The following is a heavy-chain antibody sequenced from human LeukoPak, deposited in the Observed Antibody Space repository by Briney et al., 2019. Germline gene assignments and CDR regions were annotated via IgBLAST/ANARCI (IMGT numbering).Heavy chain of an antibody. CDR2: IYYSGST. Sequence: SETLSLTCTVSGGSISSYYWSWIRQPPGKGLEWIGYIYYSGSTNYNPSLKNRVTISVDTSKNQFSLKLSSVTAADTAVYYCASGGYYGSGSYFYYWGQGALVTVSS. J-gene: IGHJ4*02. D-gene: IGHD3-10*01. CDR1: GGSISSYY. CDR3: ASGGYYGSGSYFYY. V-gene: IGHV4-59*01.